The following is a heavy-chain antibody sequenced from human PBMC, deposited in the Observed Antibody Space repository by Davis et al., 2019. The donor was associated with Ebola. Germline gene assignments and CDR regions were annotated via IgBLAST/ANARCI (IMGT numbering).Heavy chain of an antibody. CDR2: IYSGGST. D-gene: IGHD6-19*01. Sequence: GESLKIPCAASGFTVRSNYMSWVRHAPGQGLEWLPVIYSGGSTYYADSVKGRFTISRDNSKNTLYLQMNSLRAEDTAVYYCARERGAVAGDDWFDPWGQGTLVTVSS. CDR3: ARERGAVAGDDWFDP. CDR1: GFTVRSNY. V-gene: IGHV3-66*01. J-gene: IGHJ5*02.